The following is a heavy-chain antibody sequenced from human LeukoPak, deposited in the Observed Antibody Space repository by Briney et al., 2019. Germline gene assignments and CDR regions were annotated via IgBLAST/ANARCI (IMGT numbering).Heavy chain of an antibody. CDR2: ISGSGGNT. J-gene: IGHJ4*02. CDR3: ANNFRHSGSYYGFDY. D-gene: IGHD1-26*01. CDR1: GFTFSNFA. Sequence: GSLRLSCAASGFTFSNFAMTWVRQAPGKGLEGVSVISGSGGNTYYADSVKGRFTICRDNSKSTLYLQMTSLRAEDTAVYYCANNFRHSGSYYGFDYWGQGALVTVSS. V-gene: IGHV3-23*01.